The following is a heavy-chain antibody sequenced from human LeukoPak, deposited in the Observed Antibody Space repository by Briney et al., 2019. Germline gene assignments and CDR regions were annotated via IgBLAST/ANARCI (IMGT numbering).Heavy chain of an antibody. D-gene: IGHD3-10*01. J-gene: IGHJ5*02. CDR3: ARSPSMVRGGSPYNWFDP. CDR2: MNPNSGNT. CDR1: GYTFTSYD. Sequence: ASVKVSCKASGYTFTSYDINWVRQATGQGLEWMGWMNPNSGNTGYAQKFQGRVTMTRNTSISTAYMELSSLRSEDTAVYYCARSPSMVRGGSPYNWFDPWGQGTLVTVSS. V-gene: IGHV1-8*01.